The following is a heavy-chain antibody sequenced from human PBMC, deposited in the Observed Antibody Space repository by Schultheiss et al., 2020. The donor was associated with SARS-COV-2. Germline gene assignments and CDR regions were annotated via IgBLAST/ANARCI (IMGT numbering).Heavy chain of an antibody. CDR2: IYYSGST. V-gene: IGHV4-38-2*02. Sequence: SETLSLTCAVSGYSISSGYYWGWIPQPPGKGLEWIGRIYYSGSTYYNPSLKSRVTISVDTSKNQFSLKLSSVTAADTAVYYCARDRVAAAGIDAFDIWGQGTMVTVSS. J-gene: IGHJ3*02. D-gene: IGHD6-13*01. CDR3: ARDRVAAAGIDAFDI. CDR1: GYSISSGYY.